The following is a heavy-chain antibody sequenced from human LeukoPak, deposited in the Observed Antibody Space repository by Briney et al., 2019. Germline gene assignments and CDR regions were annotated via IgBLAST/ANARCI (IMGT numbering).Heavy chain of an antibody. D-gene: IGHD2-15*01. CDR2: IVVGGGST. CDR3: AKGHRYCTSGNCNSAVDY. Sequence: PRGSLRLSCSLSGFTLSHYAMSWVRQAPGKGLEWVSTIVVGGGSTDYTDSVKGRFTISRDNSKNTLYLQMNSLGAEDTAVYYCAKGHRYCTSGNCNSAVDYWGQGTLVTVSS. J-gene: IGHJ4*02. V-gene: IGHV3-23*01. CDR1: GFTLSHYA.